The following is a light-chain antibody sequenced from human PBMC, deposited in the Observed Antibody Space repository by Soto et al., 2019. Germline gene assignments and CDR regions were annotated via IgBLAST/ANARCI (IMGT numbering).Light chain of an antibody. Sequence: PGERATLSCRASQTISSYLAWYQQKPGQAPRLLIYDASNRAAGIPARFSGFGSGTDFTLTISSLEPEDVAIYYCHQRTNWPLTFGGGTNVEIK. CDR1: QTISSY. V-gene: IGKV3-11*01. CDR3: HQRTNWPLT. CDR2: DAS. J-gene: IGKJ4*01.